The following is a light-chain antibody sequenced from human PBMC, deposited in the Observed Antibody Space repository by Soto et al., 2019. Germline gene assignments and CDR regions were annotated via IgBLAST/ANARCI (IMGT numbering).Light chain of an antibody. Sequence: EIALTQSPGTLSLSPGERATLSCRASQSIRSNYVAWFQQKPGQAPRLLISGAFIRATGVPDRFSGSGSGTDFTLTISRLEPEDYAVYYCHQYHSPPLTFGPGTKVEIK. J-gene: IGKJ1*01. CDR1: QSIRSNY. CDR3: HQYHSPPLT. CDR2: GAF. V-gene: IGKV3-20*01.